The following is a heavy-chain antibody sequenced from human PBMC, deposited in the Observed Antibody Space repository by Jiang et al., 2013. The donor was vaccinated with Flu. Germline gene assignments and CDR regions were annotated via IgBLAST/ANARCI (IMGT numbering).Heavy chain of an antibody. J-gene: IGHJ3*02. CDR3: ARDRKWSDDTYYDSSGPDAFDI. D-gene: IGHD3-22*01. CDR1: GYTFTSYG. Sequence: GAEVKKPGASVKVSCKASGYTFTSYGISWVRQAPGQGLEWMGWISAYNGNTNYAQKLQGRVTMTTDTSTSTAYMELRSLRSDDTAVYYCARDRKWSDDTYYDSSGPDAFDIWGQGTMVTVSS. V-gene: IGHV1-18*01. CDR2: ISAYNGNT.